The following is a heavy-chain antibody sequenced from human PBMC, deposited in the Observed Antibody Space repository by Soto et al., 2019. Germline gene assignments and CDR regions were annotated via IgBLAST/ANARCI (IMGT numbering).Heavy chain of an antibody. CDR2: IYYSGST. D-gene: IGHD3-3*01. V-gene: IGHV4-39*01. J-gene: IGHJ4*02. CDR3: ARLATIFGVVTSYYFDY. CDR1: GGSISSSSHY. Sequence: QLQLQESGPGLVKPSETLSLTCTVSGGSISSSSHYWGWIRQPPGKGLECIGSIYYSGSTYYNPSLKSRVYISVDTSKNLCSLKLSSVTAADTAVYYCARLATIFGVVTSYYFDYWGQGTLVTVSS.